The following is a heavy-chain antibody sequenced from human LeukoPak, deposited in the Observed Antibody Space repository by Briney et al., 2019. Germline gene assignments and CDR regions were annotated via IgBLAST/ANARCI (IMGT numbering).Heavy chain of an antibody. V-gene: IGHV3-30*18. J-gene: IGHJ4*02. Sequence: GGSLRLSCATSGFTFSNYGMHWVRQAPGKGLEWVAVISYDGSNKYYADSVKGRFTISRDNSKNTLYLQMNSLRAEDTAVYYCAKDLEGATDYWGQGTLVTVSS. CDR1: GFTFSNYG. CDR3: AKDLEGATDY. D-gene: IGHD1-26*01. CDR2: ISYDGSNK.